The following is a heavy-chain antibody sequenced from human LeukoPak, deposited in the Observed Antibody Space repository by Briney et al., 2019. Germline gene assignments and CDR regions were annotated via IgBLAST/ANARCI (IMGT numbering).Heavy chain of an antibody. J-gene: IGHJ4*02. CDR2: IYYTGST. V-gene: IGHV4-59*08. Sequence: SETLSLTCTVSGDYINGHYWSWIRQPPGKGLEWIGYIYYTGSTNYNPSLASRVTISVDTSKTQFSLSLSSVTAADTAVYYCARTSASGGYWGQGTLVTVSS. D-gene: IGHD3-10*01. CDR1: GDYINGHY. CDR3: ARTSASGGY.